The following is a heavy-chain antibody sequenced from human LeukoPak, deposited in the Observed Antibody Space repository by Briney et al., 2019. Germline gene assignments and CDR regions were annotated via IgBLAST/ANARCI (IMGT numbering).Heavy chain of an antibody. CDR1: GGTFSSYA. D-gene: IGHD3-9*01. CDR2: IIPIFGTA. V-gene: IGHV1-69*01. J-gene: IGHJ4*02. CDR3: ARLLRYFDWTHNGPFDY. Sequence: SVKVSCKASGGTFSSYAISWVRQAPGQGLEWMGGIIPIFGTANYAQKFQGRATITADESTSTAYMELSSLRSEDTAVYYCARLLRYFDWTHNGPFDYWGQGTLVTVSS.